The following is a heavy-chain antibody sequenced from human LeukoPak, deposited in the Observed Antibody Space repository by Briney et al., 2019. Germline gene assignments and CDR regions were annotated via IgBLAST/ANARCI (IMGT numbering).Heavy chain of an antibody. D-gene: IGHD5-12*01. CDR2: ISYDGSDK. J-gene: IGHJ5*02. CDR1: GFSFSTHG. V-gene: IGHV3-30*18. Sequence: GGSLRLSCAASGFSFSTHGMHWVRQAPGKGLEWVAVISYDGSDKYYADSVKGRFSISRDNSKNTLFLQMNSLRGEDTAVYYCAKEVDRNIYNWFDPWGQGTLVTVSS. CDR3: AKEVDRNIYNWFDP.